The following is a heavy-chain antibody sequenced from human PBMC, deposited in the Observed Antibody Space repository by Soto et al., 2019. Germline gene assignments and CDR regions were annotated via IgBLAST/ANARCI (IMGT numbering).Heavy chain of an antibody. V-gene: IGHV4-59*08. Sequence: QVQLQESGPGLVKPSETLSLTCTVSGGSISSYYWSWIRQPPGKGLKWIGYFHYSGSTNYNPSPTSRAAISVDSTKNQSALDLSPATAADTPVDYAARHETLHGAYDYRGQGTLVTVSS. CDR3: ARHETLHGAYDY. D-gene: IGHD4-17*01. J-gene: IGHJ4*02. CDR2: FHYSGST. CDR1: GGSISSYY.